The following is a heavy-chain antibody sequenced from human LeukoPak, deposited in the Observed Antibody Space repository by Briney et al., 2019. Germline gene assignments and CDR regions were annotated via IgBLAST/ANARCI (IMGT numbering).Heavy chain of an antibody. CDR3: ARLHHDYGSGTYGGAYNYYMDV. J-gene: IGHJ6*03. D-gene: IGHD3-10*01. Sequence: SETLSLTCTVSGGSINSFYWTWIRQPAGKGLEWIGRIYYTGSTSYNPSLQSRVTISVDTSKNQFSLRLNSVTAADTAVYYCARLHHDYGSGTYGGAYNYYMDVWGKGTTVTVSS. CDR1: GGSINSFY. CDR2: IYYTGST. V-gene: IGHV4-4*07.